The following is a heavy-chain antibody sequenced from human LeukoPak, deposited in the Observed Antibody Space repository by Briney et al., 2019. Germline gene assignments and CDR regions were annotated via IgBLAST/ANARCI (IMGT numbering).Heavy chain of an antibody. CDR1: GGSFSGYY. CDR3: ARQGGDGMDV. J-gene: IGHJ6*02. V-gene: IGHV4-34*01. CDR2: INHSGST. D-gene: IGHD3-10*01. Sequence: PSETLSLTCAVYGGSFSGYYWSWIRQPPGKGLEWIGEINHSGSTNYNPSLKSRVTISVDTSKNQFSLKLSSVTAADTAVYYCARQGGDGMDVWGQGTTVTVSS.